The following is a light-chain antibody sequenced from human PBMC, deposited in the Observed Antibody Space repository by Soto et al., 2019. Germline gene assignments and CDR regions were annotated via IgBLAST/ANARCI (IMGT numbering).Light chain of an antibody. CDR2: DVN. Sequence: QSVLTQPPSVSGAPGQRVSISCTGSSSNIGAGYDVHWYEHLPGTAPKLMIYDVNKRPSGVPDRFSGSKSGNTASLTISGLQAEDEADYYCCSYAGSYTLVFGTGTKVTVL. V-gene: IGLV1-40*01. J-gene: IGLJ1*01. CDR3: CSYAGSYTLV. CDR1: SSNIGAGYD.